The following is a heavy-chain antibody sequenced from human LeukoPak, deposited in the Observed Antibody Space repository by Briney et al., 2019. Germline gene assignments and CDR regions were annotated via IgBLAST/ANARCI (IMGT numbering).Heavy chain of an antibody. J-gene: IGHJ4*02. CDR3: ARVRLGQVYHFDY. CDR1: GGSFSGYY. V-gene: IGHV4-34*01. CDR2: INHSGST. Sequence: KTSETLSLTCAVYGGSFSGYYWSWIRQPPGKGLEWIGEINHSGSTNYNPSLKSRVTISVDTSKNQFSLKLSSVTAADTAVYYCARVRLGQVYHFDYWGQGTLVTVSS. D-gene: IGHD6-25*01.